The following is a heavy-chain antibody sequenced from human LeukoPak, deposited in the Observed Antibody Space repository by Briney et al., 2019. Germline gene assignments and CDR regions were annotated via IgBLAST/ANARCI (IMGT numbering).Heavy chain of an antibody. J-gene: IGHJ4*02. CDR2: ISYDGSNK. V-gene: IGHV3-30*04. CDR1: GFTFSSYA. D-gene: IGHD6-6*01. CDR3: AREKAYSSSSDFDY. Sequence: GGSLRLSCAASGFTFSSYAMHWVRQAPGKGLEWVAVISYDGSNKYYADSVKGRFTISRDNSQNTLYLQMNSLRAEDTAVYYCAREKAYSSSSDFDYWGQGTLVTVSS.